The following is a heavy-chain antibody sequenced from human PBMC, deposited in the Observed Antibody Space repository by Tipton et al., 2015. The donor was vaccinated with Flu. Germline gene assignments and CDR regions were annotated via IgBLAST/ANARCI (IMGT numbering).Heavy chain of an antibody. Sequence: TLSLTCTVSGGSISSYYWSWIRQPPGKGLEWIGYIYYSGSTNYNPSLKSRVTISVDTSKNQFSLKLGSVTAADTAVYYCASDLAGSIHMDVWGKGTTVTVSS. V-gene: IGHV4-59*01. CDR3: ASDLAGSIHMDV. J-gene: IGHJ6*03. CDR2: IYYSGST. D-gene: IGHD6-13*01. CDR1: GGSISSYY.